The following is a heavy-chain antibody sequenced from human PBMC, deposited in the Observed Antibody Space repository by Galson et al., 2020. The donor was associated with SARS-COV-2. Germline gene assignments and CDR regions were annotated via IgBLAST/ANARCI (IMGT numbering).Heavy chain of an antibody. Sequence: SETLSLTCTVSGGSISSGGYYRSWIRQHPGKGLEWIGYIYYSGSTYYNPSLKSRVTISVDTSKNQFSLKLSSVTAADTAVYYCARDQFSSSSEVPYYYYYYGMDVWCQGTTVTVSS. V-gene: IGHV4-31*03. CDR3: ARDQFSSSSEVPYYYYYYGMDV. J-gene: IGHJ6*02. CDR2: IYYSGST. D-gene: IGHD6-13*01. CDR1: GGSISSGGYY.